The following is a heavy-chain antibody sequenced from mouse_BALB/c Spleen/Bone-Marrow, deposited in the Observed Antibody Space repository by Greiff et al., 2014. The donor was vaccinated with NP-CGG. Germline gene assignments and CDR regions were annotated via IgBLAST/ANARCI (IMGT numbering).Heavy chain of an antibody. CDR1: GYSFTGYF. Sequence: VHVKQSGPELVKPGASVKISCKASGYSFTGYFMNWVMQGHGKSLEWIGRINPYNGDTFYNQKFKGKATLTVDKSSSTAHMELRSLASEDSAVYYCASSFITTAYYFDYWGQGTTLTVSS. V-gene: IGHV1-20*02. CDR3: ASSFITTAYYFDY. D-gene: IGHD1-2*01. CDR2: INPYNGDT. J-gene: IGHJ2*01.